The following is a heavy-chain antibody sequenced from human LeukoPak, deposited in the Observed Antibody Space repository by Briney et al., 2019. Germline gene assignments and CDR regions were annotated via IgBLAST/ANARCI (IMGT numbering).Heavy chain of an antibody. D-gene: IGHD6-13*01. V-gene: IGHV3-23*01. J-gene: IGHJ4*02. CDR3: AKSRRVPIAAAGTENDY. CDR2: ISGNGGST. Sequence: GGSLRLSCAVSGFTFSSYGMHWVRQAPGKGLEWVSTISGNGGSTYYADSVKGRFTISRDNSKNTLYLQMNSLRAEDTAVYYCAKSRRVPIAAAGTENDYWGQGTLVTVSS. CDR1: GFTFSSYG.